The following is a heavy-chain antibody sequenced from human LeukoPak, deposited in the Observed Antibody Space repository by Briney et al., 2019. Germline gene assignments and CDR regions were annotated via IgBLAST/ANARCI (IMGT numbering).Heavy chain of an antibody. CDR2: IYYSGST. J-gene: IGHJ3*02. D-gene: IGHD2-21*02. CDR3: AGGVVTYNAFDI. CDR1: GGSISSGGYY. Sequence: PSETLSLTCTVSGGSISSGGYYWSWIRQHPGKGLEWIGYIYYSGSTYYNPSLKSRVTISVDKSKNQFSLKLSSVTAADTAVYYCAGGVVTYNAFDIWGQGTMVTVSS. V-gene: IGHV4-31*03.